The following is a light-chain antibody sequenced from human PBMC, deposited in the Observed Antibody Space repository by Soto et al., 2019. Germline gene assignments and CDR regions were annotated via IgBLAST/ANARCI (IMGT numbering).Light chain of an antibody. CDR1: SSNIGAGYD. CDR3: QSYDSSLSGWV. Sequence: QSVLTQTPSVSGAPGQRVTISCTGSSSNIGAGYDVHWYQQLPGTAPKLLISGNSNRPSGVPDRFSGSKSGTSASLAITGLQAEDEADYYCQSYDSSLSGWVFGGGTKVIVL. J-gene: IGLJ3*02. V-gene: IGLV1-40*01. CDR2: GNS.